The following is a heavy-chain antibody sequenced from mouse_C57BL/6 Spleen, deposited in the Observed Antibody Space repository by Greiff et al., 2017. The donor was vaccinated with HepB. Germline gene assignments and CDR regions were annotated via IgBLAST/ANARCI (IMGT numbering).Heavy chain of an antibody. Sequence: QVQLQQPGAELVKPGASVKLSCKASGYTFTSYWMHWVKQRPGRGLEWIGRIDPNSGGTKYNEKFKSKATLTVDKPSSTAYMQLSSLTSEDSAVYYCASSPPWGNYYAMDYWGQGTSVTVSS. D-gene: IGHD6-1*01. CDR2: IDPNSGGT. CDR1: GYTFTSYW. V-gene: IGHV1-72*01. J-gene: IGHJ4*01. CDR3: ASSPPWGNYYAMDY.